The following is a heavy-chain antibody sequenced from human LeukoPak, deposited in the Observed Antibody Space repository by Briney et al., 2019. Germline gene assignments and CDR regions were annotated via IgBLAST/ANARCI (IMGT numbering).Heavy chain of an antibody. J-gene: IGHJ5*02. Sequence: SETQSLTCTVSGGTITTNSDYWAWIRQPPGKGLEWIVSIYYSGNPFYNASLKSRVSIFVDTFNNQFSLEVNSVTAADTAVYYCANQFDDYYQNTEYYTGFIDAWGQGTLVTVSS. D-gene: IGHD3-3*01. V-gene: IGHV4-39*01. CDR3: ANQFDDYYQNTEYYTGFIDA. CDR1: GGTITTNSDY. CDR2: IYYSGNP.